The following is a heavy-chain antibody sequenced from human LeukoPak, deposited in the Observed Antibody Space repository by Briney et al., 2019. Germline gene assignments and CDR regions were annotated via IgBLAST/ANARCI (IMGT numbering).Heavy chain of an antibody. CDR2: ISGSGGST. CDR3: ANFRDHT. CDR1: GFTFSSYG. V-gene: IGHV3-23*01. Sequence: GGTLRLSCAASGFTFSSYGMSWVRQAPGKGLEWVSTISGSGGSTYYADSVQGRFTISRDNSKNTLYLQMNSLRAEDTAVYYCANFRDHTWGQGTLVTVSS. D-gene: IGHD2/OR15-2a*01. J-gene: IGHJ4*02.